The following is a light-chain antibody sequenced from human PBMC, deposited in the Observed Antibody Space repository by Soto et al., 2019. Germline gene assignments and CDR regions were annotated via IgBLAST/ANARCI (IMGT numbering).Light chain of an antibody. Sequence: DIVLTQSPATLSLSPGERATLSCRASQSVSSYLACYQHKPGLAPRLLIYGASNRATDIPARFSGRGSGTDFTLTISSLESGDSAVYSCQQRGKWPRTFGQGTKLEIK. CDR1: QSVSSY. J-gene: IGKJ2*01. CDR2: GAS. V-gene: IGKV3-11*01. CDR3: QQRGKWPRT.